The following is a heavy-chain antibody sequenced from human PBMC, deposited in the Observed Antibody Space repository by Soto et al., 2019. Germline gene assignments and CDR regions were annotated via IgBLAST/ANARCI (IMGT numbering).Heavy chain of an antibody. V-gene: IGHV4-34*01. J-gene: IGHJ4*02. D-gene: IGHD2-8*01. CDR3: AGLGTNGVWY. CDR2: INHSGST. Sequence: PSETLSLTCAVYGGSFIGYYWSWIRQPPVKWLEWIVEINHSGSTNYNPSLKSRVTISVDTSKNQFSLKLSSVTAADTAVYYCAGLGTNGVWYWGQGTLVTVSS. CDR1: GGSFIGYY.